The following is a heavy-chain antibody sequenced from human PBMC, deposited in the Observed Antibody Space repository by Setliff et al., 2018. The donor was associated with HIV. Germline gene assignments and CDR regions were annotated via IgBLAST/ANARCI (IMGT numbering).Heavy chain of an antibody. CDR1: GFSFDEYG. CDR2: INWNGGST. J-gene: IGHJ6*03. D-gene: IGHD1-26*01. CDR3: ARDSLYNGSYAHYYYYYMDV. V-gene: IGHV3-20*04. Sequence: PGGSLRLSCAAPGFSFDEYGMNWVRQAPGKGLEWVSGINWNGGSTGYADSVKGRFTISRDNAKNSLSLQMNNLRAEDTALYYCARDSLYNGSYAHYYYYYMDVWGKGTTVTVSS.